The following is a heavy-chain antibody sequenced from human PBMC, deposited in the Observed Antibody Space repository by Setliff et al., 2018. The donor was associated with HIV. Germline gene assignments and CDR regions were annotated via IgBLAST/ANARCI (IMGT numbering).Heavy chain of an antibody. CDR1: GFTFSSYS. Sequence: GGSLRLSCAASGFTFSSYSMNWVRQAPGKGLEWVSSISSSSSYIYYADSVKGRFTISRDNSKNTLYLQMNSLRAEDTAVYYCAREIGVAVAGSLDYWGQGALVTVSS. CDR3: AREIGVAVAGSLDY. J-gene: IGHJ4*02. V-gene: IGHV3-21*01. D-gene: IGHD6-19*01. CDR2: ISSSSSYI.